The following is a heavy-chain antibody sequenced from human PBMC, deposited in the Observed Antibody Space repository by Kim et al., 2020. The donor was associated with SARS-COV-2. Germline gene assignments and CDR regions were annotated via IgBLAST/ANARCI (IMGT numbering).Heavy chain of an antibody. D-gene: IGHD3-10*01. CDR1: GFTFSSYA. J-gene: IGHJ4*02. Sequence: GGSLRLSCAASGFTFSSYAMSWVRQAPGKGLEWVSAISGSGGSTYYADSVKGRFTISRDNSKNTLYLQMNSLRAEDTAVYYCAKDSTFDGSGSYYNEFGYDYWGQGTLVTVSS. CDR2: ISGSGGST. V-gene: IGHV3-23*01. CDR3: AKDSTFDGSGSYYNEFGYDY.